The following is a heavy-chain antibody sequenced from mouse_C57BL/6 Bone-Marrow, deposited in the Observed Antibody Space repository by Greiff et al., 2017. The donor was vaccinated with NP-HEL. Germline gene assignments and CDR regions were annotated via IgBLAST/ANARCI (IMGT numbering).Heavy chain of an antibody. CDR1: GYTFTSYW. J-gene: IGHJ3*01. D-gene: IGHD2-3*01. CDR3: ARGGWLLT. Sequence: QVQLQQSGAELVMPGASVKLSCKASGYTFTSYWMHWVKQRPGQGLEWIGEIDPSDSYTNYNQKFKGKSTLTVDKSSSTAYMQLSSLTSEDSAVYYCARGGWLLTWGQGTLVTVSA. V-gene: IGHV1-69*01. CDR2: IDPSDSYT.